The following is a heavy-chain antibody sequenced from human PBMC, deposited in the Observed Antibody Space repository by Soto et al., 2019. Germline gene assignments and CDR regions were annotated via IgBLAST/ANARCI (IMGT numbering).Heavy chain of an antibody. CDR3: ARIEYCSGGNCYSAFDS. J-gene: IGHJ3*02. CDR2: SSGYKCDT. Sequence: ASVVVSCTSSGGTVISSGISWVRQAPGQGLELREWSSGYKCDTNVAQQFQGRVTLTTDTSRSTAYMELRSLTPGDTAIYYCARIEYCSGGNCYSAFDSGGQGRLGTVSS. D-gene: IGHD2-15*01. V-gene: IGHV1-18*01. CDR1: GGTVISSG.